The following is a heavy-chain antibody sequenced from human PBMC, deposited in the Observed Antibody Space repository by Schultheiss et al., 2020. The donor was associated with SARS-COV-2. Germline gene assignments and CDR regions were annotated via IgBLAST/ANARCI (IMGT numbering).Heavy chain of an antibody. J-gene: IGHJ6*02. CDR3: VRDLGAKLEPDVDPNYHMDV. Sequence: KVSCKASGGTFSSYAISWVRQAPGQGLEWMGGIIPIFGTANYAQKFQGRVTITADESTSTAYMELSSLRSDDTALYYCVRDLGAKLEPDVDPNYHMDVWGQGTTVTVSS. D-gene: IGHD1-1*01. V-gene: IGHV1-69*01. CDR2: IIPIFGTA. CDR1: GGTFSSYA.